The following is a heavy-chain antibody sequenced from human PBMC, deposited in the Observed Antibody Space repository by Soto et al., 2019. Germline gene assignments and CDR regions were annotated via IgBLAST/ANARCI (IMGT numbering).Heavy chain of an antibody. V-gene: IGHV4-4*02. J-gene: IGHJ4*02. D-gene: IGHD2-21*02. CDR2: IFHSGST. Sequence: TLSLTCAVSGGSISSSNWWTWVRQPPGKGLEWVAEIFHSGSTNYNPSLKSRVTISVDKSKNQFSLKLTSVTAADTAVYYCARDSESCGGDCYYLAYWGQGTLVTVSS. CDR3: ARDSESCGGDCYYLAY. CDR1: GGSISSSNW.